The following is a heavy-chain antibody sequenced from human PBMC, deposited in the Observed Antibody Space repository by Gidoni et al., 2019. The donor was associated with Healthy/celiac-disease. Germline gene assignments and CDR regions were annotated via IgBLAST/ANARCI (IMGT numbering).Heavy chain of an antibody. CDR3: ARGRHCSSTSCYTVWLQQLTFFDY. D-gene: IGHD2-2*02. CDR2: INQSGST. J-gene: IGHJ4*02. V-gene: IGHV4-34*01. Sequence: QVQLQQWGAGLLKPSETRSLTCAVYGGSFSGYYCSWIRRPPGKGLEWIGEINQSGSTNYNPSLKSRVTISVDTSKNQFSLKLSSVTAADTAVYYCARGRHCSSTSCYTVWLQQLTFFDYWGQGTLVTVSS. CDR1: GGSFSGYY.